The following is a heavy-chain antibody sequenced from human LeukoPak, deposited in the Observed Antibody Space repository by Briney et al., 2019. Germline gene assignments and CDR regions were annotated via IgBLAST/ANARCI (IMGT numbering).Heavy chain of an antibody. V-gene: IGHV4-38-2*01. J-gene: IGHJ4*02. Sequence: SETLSLTRAVSGFYISRGYYWGWIRQPPGKGLEWIRRIYHSGSPYHNPSPKSRVTRSVDPSKDQFSPKLSSFTAPGPALYYRASSHLLSCFDYWGQGTLVIVSS. CDR1: GFYISRGYY. CDR2: IYHSGSP. CDR3: ASSHLLSCFDY.